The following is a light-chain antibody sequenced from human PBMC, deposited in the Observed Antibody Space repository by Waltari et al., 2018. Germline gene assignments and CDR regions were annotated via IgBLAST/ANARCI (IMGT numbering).Light chain of an antibody. J-gene: IGLJ3*02. V-gene: IGLV2-14*01. CDR3: SSYTSSSTLV. Sequence: QSALTQPASVSGSPGQSITISCTGTSSDVGGYDYASWYQQNPGKAPKLMIYDVHNRPSGVSNRFSGSKSGNTASLTISGLQAEDEAYYYCSSYTSSSTLVFGGGTKLTVL. CDR2: DVH. CDR1: SSDVGGYDY.